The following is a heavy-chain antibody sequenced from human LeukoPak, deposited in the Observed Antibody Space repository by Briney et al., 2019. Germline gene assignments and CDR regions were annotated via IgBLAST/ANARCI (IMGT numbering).Heavy chain of an antibody. D-gene: IGHD5-12*01. CDR2: IKSKTDGGKT. V-gene: IGHV3-15*01. CDR1: GFTFSNAW. Sequence: GGSLRLSCAASGFTFSNAWMSWVRQAPGKGLEWVGRIKSKTDGGKTDYAAPVKGRFTISRDDSKNTLYLQMNSLKTEDTAVYYAVATIRHGGSDYFDYWGQGTLVTVSS. J-gene: IGHJ4*02. CDR3: VATIRHGGSDYFDY.